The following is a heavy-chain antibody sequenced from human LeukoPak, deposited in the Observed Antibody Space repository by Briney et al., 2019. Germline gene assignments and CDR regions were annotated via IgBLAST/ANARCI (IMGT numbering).Heavy chain of an antibody. CDR1: GYTFTSYS. Sequence: ASVEVSCKASGYTFTSYSISWVRQAPGQGLEWMGWISAYNGNTVSAQKVKGRVTMATDTSTSTAYMELRSLKSDDTAVYYCARASYCSDGSCYSDYWGQGTLVTVSS. CDR2: ISAYNGNT. J-gene: IGHJ4*02. CDR3: ARASYCSDGSCYSDY. D-gene: IGHD2-15*01. V-gene: IGHV1-18*01.